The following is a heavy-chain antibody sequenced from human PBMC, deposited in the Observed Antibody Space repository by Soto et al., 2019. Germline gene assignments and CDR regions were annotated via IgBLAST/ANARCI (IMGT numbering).Heavy chain of an antibody. CDR3: ARCSYGSGSYIGDY. Sequence: QVQLVQSGAEVKKPGASVKVSCKASGYTFTSYDINWVRQATGQGLEWMGWMNPNSGNTGYEQKFQRRVNMNRNTSIRTAYMELSSQRSEDRAVYYCARCSYGSGSYIGDYWGQGTLVTVSS. CDR1: GYTFTSYD. D-gene: IGHD3-10*01. CDR2: MNPNSGNT. J-gene: IGHJ4*02. V-gene: IGHV1-8*01.